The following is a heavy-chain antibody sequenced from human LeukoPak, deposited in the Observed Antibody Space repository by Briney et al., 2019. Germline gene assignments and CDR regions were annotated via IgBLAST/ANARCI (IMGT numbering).Heavy chain of an antibody. J-gene: IGHJ4*02. CDR3: TRGHIVVVTAIDY. D-gene: IGHD2-21*02. CDR1: GFTFGDYA. Sequence: PGGSLRLSCTASGFTFGDYAMSWVRQAPGKGLEWVGFIRSKAYGGTTEYAASVKGRFTISRDDSKSIAYLQMNSLKTEDTAVYYCTRGHIVVVTAIDYWGQGTLVTVSS. CDR2: IRSKAYGGTT. V-gene: IGHV3-49*04.